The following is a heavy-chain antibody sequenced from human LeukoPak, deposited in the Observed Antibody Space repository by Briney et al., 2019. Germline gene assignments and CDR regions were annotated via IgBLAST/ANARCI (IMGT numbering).Heavy chain of an antibody. CDR3: ASGSGWFSFDS. J-gene: IGHJ4*02. Sequence: GGSLRLSCAASGFSFSDYYMSWIRQAPGKGVEWLSYISSSSGTIYYADSVKGRFTISRDNAQNSLFLQMNSLRAEDTAVYFCASGSGWFSFDSWGQGTLVTVSS. V-gene: IGHV3-11*04. D-gene: IGHD6-19*01. CDR1: GFSFSDYY. CDR2: ISSSSGTI.